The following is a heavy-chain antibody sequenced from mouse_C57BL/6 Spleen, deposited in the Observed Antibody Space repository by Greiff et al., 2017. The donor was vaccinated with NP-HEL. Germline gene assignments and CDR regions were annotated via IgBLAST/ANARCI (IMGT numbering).Heavy chain of an antibody. D-gene: IGHD2-3*01. Sequence: VQLQQSGAELVRPGASVTLSCKASGYTFTDYEMHWVKQTPVHGLEWIGAIDPETGGTAYNQKFKGKAILTADKSSSTAYMELRSLTSEDSAVYYCTRVYDGYSAWFAYWGQGTLVTVSA. J-gene: IGHJ3*01. V-gene: IGHV1-15*01. CDR2: IDPETGGT. CDR1: GYTFTDYE. CDR3: TRVYDGYSAWFAY.